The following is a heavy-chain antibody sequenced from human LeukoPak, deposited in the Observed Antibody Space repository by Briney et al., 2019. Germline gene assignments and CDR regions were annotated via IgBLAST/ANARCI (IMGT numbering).Heavy chain of an antibody. J-gene: IGHJ4*02. CDR1: GFAFGTYA. Sequence: GGSLRLSCAGSGFAFGTYAMSWVRQALGMGLEWVSSISADGQVTYYADSVEGRFTVSRDNSKSTPYLQLNSLRAEDTATYYCARDPYNTILYRLAHWGQGTLVTVSS. CDR3: ARDPYNTILYRLAH. V-gene: IGHV3-23*01. CDR2: ISADGQVT. D-gene: IGHD3-10*01.